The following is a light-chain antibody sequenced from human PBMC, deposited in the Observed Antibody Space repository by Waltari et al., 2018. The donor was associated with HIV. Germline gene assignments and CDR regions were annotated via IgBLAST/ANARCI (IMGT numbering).Light chain of an antibody. CDR3: QVRASMSAYVV. V-gene: IGLV3-21*02. J-gene: IGLJ2*01. CDR2: DDT. Sequence: YELPRQPSVSVAPGQTAPITCGGDNIGYRSVHWYQQKAGQAPVLVFYDDTDRPSGIPARFSGSKSGNPATLTISRVEAGDEADYYCQVRASMSAYVVFGGRTKLTVL. CDR1: NIGYRS.